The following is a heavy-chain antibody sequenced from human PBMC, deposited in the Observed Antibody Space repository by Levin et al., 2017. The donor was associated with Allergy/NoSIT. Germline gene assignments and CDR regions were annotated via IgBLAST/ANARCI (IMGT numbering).Heavy chain of an antibody. Sequence: ASVKVSCKASGYTFTSYYMHWVRQAPGQGLEWMGIINPSGGSTSYAQKFQGRVTMTRDTSTSTVYMELSSLRSEDTAVYYCARDTGVRYDYGDDSWFDPWGQGTLVTVSS. CDR1: GYTFTSYY. D-gene: IGHD4-17*01. J-gene: IGHJ5*02. CDR3: ARDTGVRYDYGDDSWFDP. CDR2: INPSGGST. V-gene: IGHV1-46*01.